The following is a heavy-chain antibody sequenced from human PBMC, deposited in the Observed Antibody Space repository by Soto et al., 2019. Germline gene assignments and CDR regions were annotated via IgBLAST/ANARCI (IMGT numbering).Heavy chain of an antibody. CDR3: ARGGGSDSFDY. D-gene: IGHD1-26*01. CDR1: GGSITFGGYC. J-gene: IGHJ4*02. CDR2: INHLETT. Sequence: SETLSLTCTVSGGSITFGGYCWRWIRQTPGKGLEWIGYINHLETTFYNPSFESRLTLSIDRAKNQFSLKLHSMSAADRAVYFCARGGGSDSFDYWGQGILVTVSS. V-gene: IGHV4-30-2*01.